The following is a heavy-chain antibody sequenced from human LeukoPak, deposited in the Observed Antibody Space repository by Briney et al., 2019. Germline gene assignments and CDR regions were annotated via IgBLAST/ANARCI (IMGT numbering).Heavy chain of an antibody. V-gene: IGHV3-7*01. J-gene: IGHJ6*03. CDR2: IQQNGSER. CDR3: AREASWKYYMDV. Sequence: PGGSLRLSCAASGFTFSNYWMSWVRQAPGKGLEWVANIQQNGSERKYVDSVKGRFTISRDNAKNSLYLQMNSLRAEDTAVYYCAREASWKYYMDVWGKGTTVTISS. CDR1: GFTFSNYW. D-gene: IGHD1-1*01.